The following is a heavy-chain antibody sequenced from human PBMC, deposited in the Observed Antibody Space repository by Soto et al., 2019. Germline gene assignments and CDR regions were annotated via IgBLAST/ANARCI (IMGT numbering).Heavy chain of an antibody. CDR3: EKVVKTRELLNPFDY. V-gene: IGHV3-30*18. Sequence: PGGSLRLSCAASGFTFSSFGMHWVRQAPGKGLEWVALISYDGGNKYYADSVQGRFTISRDNSKNTLYLQMNSLRAEDTVVFYCEKVVKTRELLNPFDYRGQGPLDTV. CDR2: ISYDGGNK. CDR1: GFTFSSFG. D-gene: IGHD1-26*01. J-gene: IGHJ4*02.